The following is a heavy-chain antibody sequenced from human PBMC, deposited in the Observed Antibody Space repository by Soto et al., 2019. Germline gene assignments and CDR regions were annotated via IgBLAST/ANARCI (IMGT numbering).Heavy chain of an antibody. CDR1: GGSISSYY. V-gene: IGHV4-59*01. CDR3: AREATYCSGGSCYDYKTKGFDP. J-gene: IGHJ5*02. CDR2: IYYSGST. Sequence: SEALSLTCTVSGGSISSYYWSWIRQPPGKGLEWIGYIYYSGSTNYNPSLKSRVTISVDTSKNQFSLKLSSVTAADTAVYYCAREATYCSGGSCYDYKTKGFDPWAQGNLVTVSS. D-gene: IGHD2-15*01.